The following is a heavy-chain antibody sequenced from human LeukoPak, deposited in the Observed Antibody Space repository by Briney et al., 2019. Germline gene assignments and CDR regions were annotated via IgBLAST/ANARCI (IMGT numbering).Heavy chain of an antibody. CDR3: ARVGGCSSTSCYKDYYYGMDV. Sequence: GGSLRLSCAASGFTFSDYYMSWIRQAPGKGLEWVSYISSSGSTIYYADSVKGRFTISRDNAKNSLYLQMNSLRAEDTAMYYCARVGGCSSTSCYKDYYYGMDVWGQGTTVTVSS. CDR1: GFTFSDYY. D-gene: IGHD2-2*02. V-gene: IGHV3-11*01. J-gene: IGHJ6*02. CDR2: ISSSGSTI.